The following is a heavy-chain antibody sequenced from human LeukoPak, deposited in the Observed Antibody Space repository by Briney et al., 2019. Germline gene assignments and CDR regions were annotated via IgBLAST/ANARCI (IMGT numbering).Heavy chain of an antibody. CDR1: GYSISSGYY. Sequence: SETLSLTCTVSGYSISSGYYWGWIRQPPGKGLEWVGSIYHSGSTHYNPSLMSRVTISVDTSKNQFSLKLSSVTAADTAVYYCARGGYFGFDYWGQGTLVTVSS. V-gene: IGHV4-38-2*02. D-gene: IGHD3-22*01. J-gene: IGHJ4*02. CDR3: ARGGYFGFDY. CDR2: IYHSGST.